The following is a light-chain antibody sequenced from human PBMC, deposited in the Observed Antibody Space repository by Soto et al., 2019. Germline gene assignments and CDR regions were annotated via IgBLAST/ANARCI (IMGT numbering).Light chain of an antibody. CDR1: RSDVGGYNY. CDR2: DVT. Sequence: TGTRSDVGGYNYVSWYQQHPGKAPKLMIYDVTNRPSGVSNRFSGSKSGNTASLTISGIQAEDEADYYCSSYTSTTTRVFGTGTKVTVL. V-gene: IGLV2-14*03. J-gene: IGLJ1*01. CDR3: SSYTSTTTRV.